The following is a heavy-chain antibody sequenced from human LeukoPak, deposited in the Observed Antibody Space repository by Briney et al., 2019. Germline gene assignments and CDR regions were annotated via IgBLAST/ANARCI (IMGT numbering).Heavy chain of an antibody. CDR2: ISHSGST. J-gene: IGHJ6*03. CDR3: ARGPGDPSQYYYYYYMDV. Sequence: PSETLSLTCAVYGGSFSGYYWSWIRQPPGKGLEWIGEISHSGSTNYNPSLKSRVTISVDTSKNQFSLKLSSVTAADTAVYYCARGPGDPSQYYYYYYMDVWGKGTTVTVSS. V-gene: IGHV4-34*01. CDR1: GGSFSGYY. D-gene: IGHD4-17*01.